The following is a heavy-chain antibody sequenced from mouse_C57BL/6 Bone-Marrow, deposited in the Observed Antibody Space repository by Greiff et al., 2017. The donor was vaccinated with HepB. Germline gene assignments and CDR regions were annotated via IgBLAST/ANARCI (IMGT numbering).Heavy chain of an antibody. CDR2: IYWDDDK. V-gene: IGHV8-12*01. Sequence: QVTLKVSGPGILQSSQTLSLTCSFSGLSLSTSGMGVSWIRQPSGKGLEWLAHIYWDDDKRYNPSLKSRLTISKDTSRNQVFLKITSVDTADTATYYCARRNYYGSSYWYFDVWGTGTTVTVSS. J-gene: IGHJ1*03. D-gene: IGHD1-1*01. CDR1: GLSLSTSGMG. CDR3: ARRNYYGSSYWYFDV.